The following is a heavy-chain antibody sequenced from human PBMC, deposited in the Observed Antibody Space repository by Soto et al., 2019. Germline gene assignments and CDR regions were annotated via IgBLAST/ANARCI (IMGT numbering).Heavy chain of an antibody. J-gene: IGHJ6*02. V-gene: IGHV3-30*03. D-gene: IGHD6-19*01. CDR1: GFTFSTYG. CDR3: ARLPRSGWDHYYCAMDV. Sequence: QVQLVESGGGVVQAGGSLGLSCTASGFTFSTYGMHWVRQAPGKGPEWVAVMSHDGSHKAFLDSVKGRFIISRDNSKNTLDLQMNSLRPDDTAVYYCARLPRSGWDHYYCAMDVLGQGTTVIVSS. CDR2: MSHDGSHK.